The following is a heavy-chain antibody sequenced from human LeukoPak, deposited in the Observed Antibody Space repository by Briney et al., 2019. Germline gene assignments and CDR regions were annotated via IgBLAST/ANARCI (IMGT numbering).Heavy chain of an antibody. CDR3: ASGDLTTFDY. V-gene: IGHV4-59*01. J-gene: IGHJ4*02. CDR1: GGFISNYY. Sequence: SETLSLTCSVSGGFISNYYWSWIRQPPGKGLEWIGYMYYTGSTNYNPSLKSRVTISVDTSKNQFSLKLSSVTAADTAVYYCASGDLTTFDYWGQGTLVTVSS. CDR2: MYYTGST. D-gene: IGHD4-17*01.